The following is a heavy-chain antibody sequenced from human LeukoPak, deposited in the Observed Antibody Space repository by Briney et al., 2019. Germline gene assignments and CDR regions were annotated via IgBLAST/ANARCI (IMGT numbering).Heavy chain of an antibody. D-gene: IGHD2-2*01. CDR1: GGSISSSNW. CDR3: ARGSECSSTSCHYYYYGMDV. V-gene: IGHV4-4*02. CDR2: IYHSGST. J-gene: IGHJ6*04. Sequence: RSSGTLSLTCAVSGGSISSSNWWSWVRQPPGKGLEWIGEIYHSGSTNYNPSLKSRVTISVDKSKNQFSLKLSSVTAADTAVYYCARGSECSSTSCHYYYYGMDVWGKGTTVTVSS.